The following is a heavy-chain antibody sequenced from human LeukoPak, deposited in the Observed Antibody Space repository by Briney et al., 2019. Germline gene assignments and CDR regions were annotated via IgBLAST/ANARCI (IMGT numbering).Heavy chain of an antibody. CDR3: ARKRLRGGTGTTNWFDP. V-gene: IGHV1-2*02. Sequence: ASVKVSCKASGYTFTGYYMHWVRQAPGQGLEWMGWINPNSGGTNYAQKFQGRVTMTRDTSISTAYMELSRLRSEDTAVYYCARKRLRGGTGTTNWFDPWGQGTLVTVSS. CDR1: GYTFTGYY. CDR2: INPNSGGT. J-gene: IGHJ5*02. D-gene: IGHD1-7*01.